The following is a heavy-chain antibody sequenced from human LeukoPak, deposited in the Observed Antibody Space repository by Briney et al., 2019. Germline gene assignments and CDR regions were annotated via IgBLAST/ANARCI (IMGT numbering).Heavy chain of an antibody. J-gene: IGHJ3*02. CDR3: ARDTLLYADSPDAFDM. CDR1: GFIFSSYE. D-gene: IGHD4-17*01. CDR2: IGSSDSTV. Sequence: GGSLRLSCAASGFIFSSYEINWVRQAPGKGLEWVSYIGSSDSTVYYADSVKGRFTISRDNAKKSLYLQMNSLRDEDTAVYYCARDTLLYADSPDAFDMWGQGTMVTVSS. V-gene: IGHV3-48*03.